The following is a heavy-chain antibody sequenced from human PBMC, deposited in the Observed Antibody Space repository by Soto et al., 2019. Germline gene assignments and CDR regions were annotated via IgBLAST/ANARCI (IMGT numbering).Heavy chain of an antibody. CDR3: ARHITMIVVAGAFDI. CDR2: IDPSDSYT. V-gene: IGHV5-10-1*01. D-gene: IGHD3-22*01. Sequence: GESLKISCKGSGYSFTSHWISWVRQMPGKGLEWMGRIDPSDSYTNYSPSFQGHVTISADKSISTAYLQWSSLKASDTAMYYCARHITMIVVAGAFDIWGQGTMVTVSS. CDR1: GYSFTSHW. J-gene: IGHJ3*02.